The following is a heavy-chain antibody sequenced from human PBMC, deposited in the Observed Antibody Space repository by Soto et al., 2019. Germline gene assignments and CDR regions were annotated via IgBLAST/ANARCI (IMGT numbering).Heavy chain of an antibody. V-gene: IGHV3-30-3*01. CDR3: ARGRLAAAGYFDY. CDR2: ISYDGSNK. J-gene: IGHJ4*02. D-gene: IGHD6-13*01. CDR1: GFIFSSYA. Sequence: QVQLVESGGGVVQPGRSLRLSCAASGFIFSSYAMHWVRQAPGKGLEWVAVISYDGSNKYDADSVKGRFTISRDNSKNTLYLQMNSLRDEDTAVYYCARGRLAAAGYFDYWGQGTLVTVSS.